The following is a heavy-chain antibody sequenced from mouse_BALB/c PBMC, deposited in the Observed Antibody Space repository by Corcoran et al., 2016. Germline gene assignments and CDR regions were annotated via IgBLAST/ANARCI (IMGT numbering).Heavy chain of an antibody. Sequence: DVQLQESGPGLVKPSQSLSLTCSVTGYSITSGYYWNWIRQFPGNKLEWMGYISYDGSNNYNPSLKNRISITRDTSKNQFFLKLNSVTTEDTATYYCARERYDVGWYYAMDYWGQGTSVTVSS. V-gene: IGHV3-6*02. J-gene: IGHJ4*01. CDR2: ISYDGSN. CDR3: ARERYDVGWYYAMDY. D-gene: IGHD2-14*01. CDR1: GYSITSGYY.